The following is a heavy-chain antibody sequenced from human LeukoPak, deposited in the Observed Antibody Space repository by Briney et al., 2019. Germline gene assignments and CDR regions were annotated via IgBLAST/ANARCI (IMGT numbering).Heavy chain of an antibody. J-gene: IGHJ4*02. Sequence: GGSLRLSSAASGFTFSDSYMSWIRQAPGKGLEYISYISSSGSTIYYADSVKGRFTLSRDNAKNSLSLEMNSLRAEDTAVYYCARGKYSFDYWGQGTLVTVSS. V-gene: IGHV3-11*01. CDR1: GFTFSDSY. CDR2: ISSSGSTI. CDR3: ARGKYSFDY.